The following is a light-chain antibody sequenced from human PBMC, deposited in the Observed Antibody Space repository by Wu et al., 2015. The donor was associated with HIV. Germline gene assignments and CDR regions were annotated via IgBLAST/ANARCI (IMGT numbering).Light chain of an antibody. CDR3: QQYNSNPWT. CDR1: QNITSL. CDR2: EAS. V-gene: IGKV1-5*03. Sequence: DIQMTQSPSTLSASVGDRVTITCRASQNITSLLAWYQQKPGKAPKLLIYEASNLERGVPSRFSGSGSGTQFTLTISSLQPDDFATYHCQQYNSNPWTFGQGTKVEIK. J-gene: IGKJ1*01.